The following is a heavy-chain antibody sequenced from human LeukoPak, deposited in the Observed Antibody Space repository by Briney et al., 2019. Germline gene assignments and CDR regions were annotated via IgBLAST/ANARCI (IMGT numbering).Heavy chain of an antibody. J-gene: IGHJ4*02. V-gene: IGHV4-34*01. Sequence: PSETLSLTCAVYGGSFSGYYWSWIRQPPGKGLEWIGEINHSGSTNYNPSLKSRVTISVDTSKNQFSLKLSSVTAADTAVYYCARSPRRIAAAGRFDYWGQGTLVTVSS. CDR1: GGSFSGYY. D-gene: IGHD6-13*01. CDR3: ARSPRRIAAAGRFDY. CDR2: INHSGST.